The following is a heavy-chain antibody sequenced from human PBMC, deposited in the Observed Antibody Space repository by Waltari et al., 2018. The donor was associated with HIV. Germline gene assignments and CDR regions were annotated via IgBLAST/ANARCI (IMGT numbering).Heavy chain of an antibody. V-gene: IGHV1-69*01. J-gene: IGHJ5*02. CDR1: GGTFSSYA. CDR3: ARSAYCGGDCYRSWFDP. Sequence: QVQLVQSGAEVKKPGSSVKVSCKASGGTFSSYAISWVRQAPGQGLEWMGGNIPIVGTANYAQKFQGRVTITADESTSTAYMELSSLRSEDTAVYYCARSAYCGGDCYRSWFDPWGQGTLVTVSS. D-gene: IGHD2-21*02. CDR2: NIPIVGTA.